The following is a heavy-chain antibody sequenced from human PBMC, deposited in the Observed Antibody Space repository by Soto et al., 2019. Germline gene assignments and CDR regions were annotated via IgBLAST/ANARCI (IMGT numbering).Heavy chain of an antibody. CDR2: IYHSGST. J-gene: IGHJ4*02. CDR1: GGSISSGGYS. V-gene: IGHV4-30-2*01. CDR3: ARAIGLLYYFDY. D-gene: IGHD1-26*01. Sequence: PSETLSLTCAVSGGSISSGGYSWRWIRQPPGKGLEWIGYIYHSGSTYYNPSLKSRVTISVDRSKNQFSLKLSSVTAADTAVYYCARAIGLLYYFDYWGQGTLVTVSS.